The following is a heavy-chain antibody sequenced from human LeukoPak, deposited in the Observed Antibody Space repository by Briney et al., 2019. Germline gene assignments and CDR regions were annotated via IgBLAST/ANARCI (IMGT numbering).Heavy chain of an antibody. CDR2: ISYAGNIK. V-gene: IGHV3-30*04. J-gene: IGHJ6*03. D-gene: IGHD3-16*01. CDR3: ARAPRFRDNYYYYRDV. Sequence: PGGSLRLSCAASGFTFRSYAMHWVRQAPGKGLEWVALISYAGNIKYYADSVKGRFIISRDNSKNTLYLQMNSLRAEDTAVYYFARAPRFRDNYYYYRDVGGKGPTVTISS. CDR1: GFTFRSYA.